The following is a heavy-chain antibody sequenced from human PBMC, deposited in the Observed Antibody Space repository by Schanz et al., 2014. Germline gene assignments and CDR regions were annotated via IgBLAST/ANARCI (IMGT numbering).Heavy chain of an antibody. V-gene: IGHV3-74*01. CDR2: TSHDGSFT. J-gene: IGHJ4*02. CDR3: VRDTDYHFDY. D-gene: IGHD4-17*01. CDR1: GFTFSSNA. Sequence: EVQLLESGGGLVQPGGSLRLSCAASGFTFSSNAMCWVRQAPGKGLVWVSRTSHDGSFTTFADSVKGRFTISRDNAKNALYLQMNSLSAEDTAVYYCVRDTDYHFDYWGQGTLVTVSS.